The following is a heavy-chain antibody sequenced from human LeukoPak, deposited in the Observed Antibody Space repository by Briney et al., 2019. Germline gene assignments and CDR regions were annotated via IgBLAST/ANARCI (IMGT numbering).Heavy chain of an antibody. Sequence: SETLSLTCTVSGGSISSSSYYWGWIRQPPGKGLEWIGSIYYSGSTYYNPSLKSRVTISVDTSKNQFSLKLSSVTAADTAVYYCASGLNYDILTGYHHFDYWGQGTLVTVSS. CDR2: IYYSGST. CDR1: GGSISSSSYY. V-gene: IGHV4-39*07. CDR3: ASGLNYDILTGYHHFDY. D-gene: IGHD3-9*01. J-gene: IGHJ4*02.